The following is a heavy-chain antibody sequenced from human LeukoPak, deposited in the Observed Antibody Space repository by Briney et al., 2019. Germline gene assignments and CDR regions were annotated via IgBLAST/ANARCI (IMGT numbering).Heavy chain of an antibody. D-gene: IGHD2-2*01. J-gene: IGHJ6*03. Sequence: SETLSLTCTVSGGSISSYYWSWIRQPPGKGLEWIGYICYSGSTNYNPSLKSRVTISVDTSKNQFSLKLSSVTAADTAVYYCARRSNVVVPAAMLDYYYMDVWGKGTTVTVSS. V-gene: IGHV4-59*08. CDR1: GGSISSYY. CDR2: ICYSGST. CDR3: ARRSNVVVPAAMLDYYYMDV.